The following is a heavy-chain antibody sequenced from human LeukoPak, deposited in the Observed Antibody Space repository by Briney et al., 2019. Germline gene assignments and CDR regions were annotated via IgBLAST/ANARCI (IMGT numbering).Heavy chain of an antibody. CDR3: AKSRGGYSYGDNWFDP. Sequence: TGGSLRLSCAASGFTFSSYAMHWVRQAPGKGLEWVAVISYDGSNKYYADSVKGRFTISRDNSKNTLCLQMNSLRAEDTAVYYCAKSRGGYSYGDNWFDPWGQGTPVTVSS. CDR1: GFTFSSYA. J-gene: IGHJ5*02. D-gene: IGHD5-18*01. V-gene: IGHV3-30-3*02. CDR2: ISYDGSNK.